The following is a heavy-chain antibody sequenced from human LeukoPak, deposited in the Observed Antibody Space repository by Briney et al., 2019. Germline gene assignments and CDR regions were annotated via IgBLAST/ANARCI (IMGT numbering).Heavy chain of an antibody. V-gene: IGHV4-59*12. CDR3: ASRHGYNCGELKTKSFDY. CDR1: GGSISSYY. J-gene: IGHJ4*02. CDR2: IYYSGST. D-gene: IGHD5-24*01. Sequence: PSETLSLTCTVSGGSISSYYWSWIRQPPGKGLEWIGYIYYSGSTNYNPSLKSRVTISVDTSKNQFSLKLSSVTAADTAVYYCASRHGYNCGELKTKSFDYWGQGTLVTVSS.